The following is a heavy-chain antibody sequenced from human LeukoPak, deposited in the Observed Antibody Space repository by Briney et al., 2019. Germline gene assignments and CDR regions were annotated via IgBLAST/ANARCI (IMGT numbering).Heavy chain of an antibody. CDR3: ASTRGGGRPKSYGDYGRIGAFDI. Sequence: PSETLSLTCTVSGGSISSYYWSWIRQPPGKGLEWIGYIYYSGSTYYNPSLKSRVTISVDRSKNQFSLKLSSVTAADTAVYYCASTRGGGRPKSYGDYGRIGAFDIWGQGTMVTVSS. V-gene: IGHV4-59*12. CDR2: IYYSGST. D-gene: IGHD4-17*01. CDR1: GGSISSYY. J-gene: IGHJ3*02.